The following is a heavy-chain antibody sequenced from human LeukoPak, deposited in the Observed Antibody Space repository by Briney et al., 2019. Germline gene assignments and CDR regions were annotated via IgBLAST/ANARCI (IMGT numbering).Heavy chain of an antibody. Sequence: TLSLTCAVSGGSISSGGYSWSWIRQPPGKGLEWIGYIYHSGSTYYNPSLKSRVTISVDRSKNQFSLKLSSVTAADTAVYYCARQYGDYEGIDYWGQGTLVTVSS. CDR1: GGSISSGGYS. J-gene: IGHJ4*02. D-gene: IGHD4-17*01. V-gene: IGHV4-30-2*01. CDR3: ARQYGDYEGIDY. CDR2: IYHSGST.